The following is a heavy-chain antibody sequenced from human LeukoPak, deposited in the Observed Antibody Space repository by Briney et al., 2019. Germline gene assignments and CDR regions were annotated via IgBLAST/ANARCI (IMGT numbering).Heavy chain of an antibody. Sequence: GGSLRLSCAASGFTYGAYWMTWVRQAPGKGREWVAKLNQDGSEKYYAGSVKGRFTISRDNAKNSLYLQMNGLRAEDTAVYYCGEGRKGAWFPNYWGQGTLVTVSS. CDR1: GFTYGAYW. V-gene: IGHV3-7*05. CDR2: LNQDGSEK. D-gene: IGHD3-10*01. CDR3: GEGRKGAWFPNY. J-gene: IGHJ4*02.